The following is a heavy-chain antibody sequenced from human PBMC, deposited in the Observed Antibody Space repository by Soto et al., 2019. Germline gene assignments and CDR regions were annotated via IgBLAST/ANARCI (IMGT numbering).Heavy chain of an antibody. V-gene: IGHV4-31*03. CDR2: IYYSGST. J-gene: IGHJ6*02. CDR1: GGSISSGGYY. Sequence: QVQLQESGPGLVKPSQTLSLTCTVSGGSISSGGYYWSWIRQHPGKGLEWIGYIYYSGSTYYNPSLTSRVPISLATSKNQFSLKRSSVTAADTAVYYCATGRDYDLLLDVWGQGTTVTVSS. CDR3: ATGRDYDLLLDV. D-gene: IGHD3-9*01.